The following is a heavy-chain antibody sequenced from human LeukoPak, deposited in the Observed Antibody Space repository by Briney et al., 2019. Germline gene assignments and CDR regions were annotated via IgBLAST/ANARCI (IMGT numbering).Heavy chain of an antibody. CDR1: GYTFTSYN. CDR2: INPSGGST. CDR3: ARTVGADLYYCDN. J-gene: IGHJ4*02. V-gene: IGHV1-46*01. D-gene: IGHD1-26*01. Sequence: ASVKVPCKASGYTFTSYNMHWVRQAPGQGLEWMGIINPSGGSTSYAQKFQGRVTMTRDTSTRTVYMELSSLTSEDTAVYYCARTVGADLYYCDNWGQGTLVTVSS.